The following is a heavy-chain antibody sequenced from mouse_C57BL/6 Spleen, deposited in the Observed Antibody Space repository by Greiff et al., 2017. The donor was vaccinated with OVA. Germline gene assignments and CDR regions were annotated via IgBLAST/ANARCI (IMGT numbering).Heavy chain of an antibody. CDR3: ARQVYYGSSYFDY. CDR1: GFTFSSYG. CDR2: ISSGGSYT. V-gene: IGHV5-6*01. D-gene: IGHD1-1*01. J-gene: IGHJ2*01. Sequence: EVNVVESGGDLVKPGGSLKLSCAASGFTFSSYGMSWVRQTPDKRLEWVATISSGGSYTYYPDSVKGRFTISRDNAKNTLYLQMSSLKSEDTAMYYCARQVYYGSSYFDYWGQGTTLTVSS.